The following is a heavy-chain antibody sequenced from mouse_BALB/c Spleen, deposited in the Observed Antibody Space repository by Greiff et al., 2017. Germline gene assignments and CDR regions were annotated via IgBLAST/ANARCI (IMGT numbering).Heavy chain of an antibody. CDR1: GFTFSSYA. CDR3: ADGNYGY. V-gene: IGHV5-6-5*01. D-gene: IGHD2-1*01. Sequence: DVHLVESGGGLVKPGGSLKLSCAASGFTFSSYAMSWVRQTPEKRLEWVASISSGGSTYYPDSVKGRFTISRDNARNILYLQMSSLRSEDTAMYYCADGNYGYWGQGTTLTVSS. J-gene: IGHJ2*01. CDR2: ISSGGST.